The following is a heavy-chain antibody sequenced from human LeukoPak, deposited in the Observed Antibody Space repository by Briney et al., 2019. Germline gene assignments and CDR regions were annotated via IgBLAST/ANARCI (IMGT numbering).Heavy chain of an antibody. V-gene: IGHV2-5*01. Sequence: SGPTLVNPTQTLTLTCTFSGFSLSTSGVGVGWIRQPPGKALEWLALIYWNDDKRYSPSLKSRLTITKDTSKNQVVLTMTNMDPVDTATYYCAHSCRDYVWGSYRSTYNWFDPWGQGTLVTVSS. CDR2: IYWNDDK. CDR3: AHSCRDYVWGSYRSTYNWFDP. CDR1: GFSLSTSGVG. D-gene: IGHD3-16*02. J-gene: IGHJ5*02.